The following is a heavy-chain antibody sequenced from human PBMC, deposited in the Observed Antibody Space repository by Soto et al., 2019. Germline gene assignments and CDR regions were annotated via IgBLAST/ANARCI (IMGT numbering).Heavy chain of an antibody. CDR2: IDGSSATT. CDR3: ARDRRPSIYSGLAV. J-gene: IGHJ6*02. CDR1: GLTFSNYG. Sequence: GGSLRLSCVGSGLTFSNYGMHWVRQAPGQGLGWVSAIDGSSATTNYADSVKGRFTISRGNSKNTLFLHMSGRRAEDTAVYYCARDRRPSIYSGLAVWGQGTTVTVSS. D-gene: IGHD2-2*01. V-gene: IGHV3-23*01.